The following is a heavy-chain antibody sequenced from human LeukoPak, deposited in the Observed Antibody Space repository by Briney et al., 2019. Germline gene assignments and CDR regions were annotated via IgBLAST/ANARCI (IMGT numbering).Heavy chain of an antibody. Sequence: SETLSLTCTVSGGSISSGGYYWSWIRQHPGKGLEWIGYIYYSGSTYYNPSLKIRVTKSVDTSKNQFSMKLSSVTAADTAVYYCRAYCGGDCYSYYYYGMDVWGQGTTVTVSS. V-gene: IGHV4-31*03. CDR2: IYYSGST. CDR1: GGSISSGGYY. D-gene: IGHD2-21*01. J-gene: IGHJ6*02. CDR3: RAYCGGDCYSYYYYGMDV.